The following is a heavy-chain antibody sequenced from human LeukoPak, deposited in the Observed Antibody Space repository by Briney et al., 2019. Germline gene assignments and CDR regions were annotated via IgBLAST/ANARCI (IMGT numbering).Heavy chain of an antibody. J-gene: IGHJ4*02. CDR2: ISYDGSNK. V-gene: IGHV3-30*18. CDR3: AKDGSDCSSTSCYWLGDFDY. Sequence: GRSLRLSCAASGFTFGSYGMHWVRQAPGKGLEWVAVISYDGSNKYYADSVKGRFTISRDNSKNTLYLQMNSLRAEDTAVYYCAKDGSDCSSTSCYWLGDFDYWGQGTLVTVSS. D-gene: IGHD2-2*01. CDR1: GFTFGSYG.